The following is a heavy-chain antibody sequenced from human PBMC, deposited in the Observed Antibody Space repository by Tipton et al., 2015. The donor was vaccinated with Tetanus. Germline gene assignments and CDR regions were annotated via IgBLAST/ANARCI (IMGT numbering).Heavy chain of an antibody. J-gene: IGHJ5*02. Sequence: TLSLTCNVSGDSISSGGYFWSWIRQHPVKGLEWIGYIYYSGDAFYNPSLKSRVTISVDTSKNQFSLKLSSVTAADTAVYYCARDQGGGRVVRLNWFDPWGPGTLVTVSS. CDR1: GDSISSGGYF. D-gene: IGHD6-6*01. CDR3: ARDQGGGRVVRLNWFDP. CDR2: IYYSGDA. V-gene: IGHV4-31*03.